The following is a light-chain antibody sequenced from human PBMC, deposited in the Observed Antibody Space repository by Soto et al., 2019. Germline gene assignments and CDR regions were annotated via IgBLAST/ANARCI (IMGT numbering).Light chain of an antibody. V-gene: IGKV1-33*01. Sequence: DIQMTQSPSSLSASVGHRVTITCQARQDLTNYLKWYQQKPGKAPKLLIYDASNLETGDPSRFSGSGSVTDFTFTITSLQSGAIATYYCQQYDNLPLSCGGGTEVEIK. CDR3: QQYDNLPLS. CDR2: DAS. CDR1: QDLTNY. J-gene: IGKJ4*02.